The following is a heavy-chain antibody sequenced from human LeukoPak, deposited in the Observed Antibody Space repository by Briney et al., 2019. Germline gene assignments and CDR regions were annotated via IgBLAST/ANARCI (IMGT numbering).Heavy chain of an antibody. CDR2: ISGSGGST. J-gene: IGHJ4*02. D-gene: IGHD2-2*01. CDR3: AKPKYCSSTSCSNFFDY. Sequence: HPGGSLRLSCAASGFTFSSYAMSWVRQAPGKGLEWVSAISGSGGSTYYADSVKGRFTISRDNSKNTLYLQMNSLRAEDTAVYYCAKPKYCSSTSCSNFFDYWGQGTLVTVSS. CDR1: GFTFSSYA. V-gene: IGHV3-23*01.